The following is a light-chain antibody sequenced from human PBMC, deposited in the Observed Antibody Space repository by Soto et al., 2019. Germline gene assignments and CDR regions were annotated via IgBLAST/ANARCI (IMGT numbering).Light chain of an antibody. CDR3: MIWHRSAWV. Sequence: QPVLAQPSSLSASPGASARLTCTLRSGIDVGTYRIYWYQQKPGSPHQYLMRYKSDSDKQQGSGVPSRFSGSKDVSANAGILLISGRHSEDEADYYCMIWHRSAWVFGGGTKLTVL. CDR1: SGIDVGTYR. CDR2: YKSDSDK. V-gene: IGLV5-45*03. J-gene: IGLJ3*02.